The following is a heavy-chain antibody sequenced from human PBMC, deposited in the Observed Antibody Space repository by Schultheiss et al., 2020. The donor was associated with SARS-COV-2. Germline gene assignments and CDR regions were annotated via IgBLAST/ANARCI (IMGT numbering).Heavy chain of an antibody. CDR3: ARGLVGATSVNAFDI. J-gene: IGHJ3*02. CDR2: ISYDGSNK. Sequence: GESLKISCAASGFTFSSYGMHWVRQAPGKGLEWVAVISYDGSNKYYADSVKGRFTISRDNSKNTLYLQMNSLRAEDTAVYYCARGLVGATSVNAFDIWGQGTMVTVSS. V-gene: IGHV3-30*12. D-gene: IGHD1-26*01. CDR1: GFTFSSYG.